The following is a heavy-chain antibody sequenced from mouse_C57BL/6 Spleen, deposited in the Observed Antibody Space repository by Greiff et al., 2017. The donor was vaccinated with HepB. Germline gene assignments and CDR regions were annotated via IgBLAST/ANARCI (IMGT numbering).Heavy chain of an antibody. Sequence: VQLQQSGAELVKPGASVKISCKASGYAFSSYWMNWVKQRPGKGLEWIGQIYPGDGDTNYNGKFKGKATLTADKSSSTAYMQLSSLTSEASAVYFCARLAYSTYAMDYWGQGTSVTVSS. CDR2: IYPGDGDT. CDR3: ARLAYSTYAMDY. V-gene: IGHV1-80*01. CDR1: GYAFSSYW. J-gene: IGHJ4*01. D-gene: IGHD2-5*01.